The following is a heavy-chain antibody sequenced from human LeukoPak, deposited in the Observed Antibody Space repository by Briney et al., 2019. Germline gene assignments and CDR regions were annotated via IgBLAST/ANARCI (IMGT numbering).Heavy chain of an antibody. D-gene: IGHD3-10*01. J-gene: IGHJ4*02. CDR3: TESNLVRGVMGTFDY. CDR2: IKEDGREK. CDR1: GFTFSTYW. V-gene: IGHV3-7*01. Sequence: PGGSLRLSCAASGFTFSTYWMTWVRQIPGKGLEWVADIKEDGREKFYVDSVKGRFTISRDNAKNSLFLQMNSLRAEDTAVYYCTESNLVRGVMGTFDYWGQGTLVTVSS.